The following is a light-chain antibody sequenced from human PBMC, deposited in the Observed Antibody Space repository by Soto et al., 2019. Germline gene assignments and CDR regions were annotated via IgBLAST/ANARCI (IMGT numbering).Light chain of an antibody. Sequence: EIVLTQSPGTLSLSPGERATLSCRASQSVSSNYLAWYQQKPGQAPRLLIYSASSRATGIPDRFSGSGSGTDFTLTISRVEPEDFAVYYCQQYGSSFTFGPGTKVDIK. V-gene: IGKV3-20*01. J-gene: IGKJ3*01. CDR2: SAS. CDR1: QSVSSNY. CDR3: QQYGSSFT.